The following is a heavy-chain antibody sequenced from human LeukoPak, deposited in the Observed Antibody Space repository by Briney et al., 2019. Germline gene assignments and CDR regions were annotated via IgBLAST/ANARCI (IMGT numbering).Heavy chain of an antibody. J-gene: IGHJ4*02. CDR1: GFTFNTYS. CDR3: ARDRHRYHYDGSGCPPY. D-gene: IGHD3-22*01. Sequence: GGSLRLSCAASGFTFNTYSMNWVRQAPGKGLEWVSYISSSSTTIYYADSVKGRFTISRDNAKNSLYLQMNSLRAEDTAVYYCARDRHRYHYDGSGCPPYWGQGTLVTVSS. CDR2: ISSSSTTI. V-gene: IGHV3-48*01.